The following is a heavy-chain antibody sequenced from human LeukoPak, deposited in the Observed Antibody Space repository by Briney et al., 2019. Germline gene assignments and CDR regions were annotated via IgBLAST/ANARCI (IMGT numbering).Heavy chain of an antibody. Sequence: GASVKVSCKASGYTFTGYYMHWVRQAPGQGLEWMGWINPNSGATNYSQKFRDRVTVTSDTSTAYMDLSRLTSDDTAVYYCARDLRSGGVTYGQDSWGQGTLVTVSS. CDR1: GYTFTGYY. CDR3: ARDLRSGGVTYGQDS. J-gene: IGHJ4*02. CDR2: INPNSGAT. V-gene: IGHV1-2*02. D-gene: IGHD5-18*01.